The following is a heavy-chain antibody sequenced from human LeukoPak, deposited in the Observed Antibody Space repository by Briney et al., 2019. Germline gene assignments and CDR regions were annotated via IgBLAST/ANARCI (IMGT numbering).Heavy chain of an antibody. CDR1: VLTFSSYA. CDR3: AKDWRGYSGYDYTYFDY. Sequence: PGGSLRLSCAATVLTFSSYAMSWLRQAPGKGLAGVSAISGSGGSTYYADCVKGRFTNSRDNSKNTLYLQMNSLRAEDTAVYYCAKDWRGYSGYDYTYFDYWGQGTLVTVSS. CDR2: ISGSGGST. J-gene: IGHJ4*02. V-gene: IGHV3-23*01. D-gene: IGHD5-12*01.